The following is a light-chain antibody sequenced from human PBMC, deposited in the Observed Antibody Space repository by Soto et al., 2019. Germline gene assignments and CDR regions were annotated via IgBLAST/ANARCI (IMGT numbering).Light chain of an antibody. V-gene: IGKV1-39*01. CDR1: QTIKIY. Sequence: DIQMTQSPSSLSASVGDTVTITCRTSQTIKIYLNWYQQKSGRAPSLLIFSASNLETGVPPRFSGSGSGTEFTLTISSLQVEDSGTYCCQQSYDSDGYSFGQGTKVDIK. CDR2: SAS. CDR3: QQSYDSDGYS. J-gene: IGKJ2*03.